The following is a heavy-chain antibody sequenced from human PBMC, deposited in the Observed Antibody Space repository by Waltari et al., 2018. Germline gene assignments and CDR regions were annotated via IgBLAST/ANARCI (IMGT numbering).Heavy chain of an antibody. J-gene: IGHJ4*02. CDR3: ARRGYSGSYLVFDY. D-gene: IGHD1-26*01. Sequence: QLQLQESGPGLVKPSETLSLTCTFSGGSIRSSSYYWGWIRQPPGKGLEWIGSIYYSGSTYYSPSLKSGVTRSVDTSKNQFARKLSSVTAADTAVYYCARRGYSGSYLVFDYWGQGTLVTVSS. CDR2: IYYSGST. CDR1: GGSIRSSSYY. V-gene: IGHV4-39*01.